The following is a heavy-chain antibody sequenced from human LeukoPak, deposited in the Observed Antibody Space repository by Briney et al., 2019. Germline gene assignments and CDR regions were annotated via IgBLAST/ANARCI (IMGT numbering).Heavy chain of an antibody. CDR3: AKDNGSPRWVVRRTAMVGSYFDY. D-gene: IGHD5-18*01. V-gene: IGHV3-48*01. CDR1: GFTFSSYE. CDR2: ISSGSRTI. Sequence: SGGSMRLSCAASGFTFSSYEMNWVRQAPGKGLEWLSYISSGSRTIYYADSVKGRFTISRDNAKTSLYLQMNSLRAEDTAVFYCAKDNGSPRWVVRRTAMVGSYFDYWGQGTLVTVSS. J-gene: IGHJ4*02.